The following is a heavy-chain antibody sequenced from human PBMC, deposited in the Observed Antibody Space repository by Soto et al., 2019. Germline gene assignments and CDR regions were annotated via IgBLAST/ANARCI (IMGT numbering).Heavy chain of an antibody. Sequence: ASVKVSCKASGGTFSSYAISWVRQAPGQGLEWMGGIIPIFGTANYAQKFQGRVTITADESTSTAYMELSSLRSEDTALYYCARRSGSSSYYYYYGMDVWGQGTTVTVSS. CDR3: ARRSGSSSYYYYYGMDV. J-gene: IGHJ6*02. D-gene: IGHD6-13*01. CDR1: GGTFSSYA. V-gene: IGHV1-69*13. CDR2: IIPIFGTA.